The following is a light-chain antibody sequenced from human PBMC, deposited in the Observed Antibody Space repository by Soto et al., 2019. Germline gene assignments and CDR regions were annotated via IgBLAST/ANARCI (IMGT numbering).Light chain of an antibody. CDR1: QGIRND. J-gene: IGKJ4*01. CDR2: DAF. CDR3: QQYDNLSVT. Sequence: DIQMTQSPSSLSASVGDRVTITCRASQGIRNDLGWYQQKPGEAPKLLIFDAFKLETGVPSRFSGSGSGTDFTLTISSLQPEDIATYYCQQYDNLSVTFGGGTKVDI. V-gene: IGKV1-33*01.